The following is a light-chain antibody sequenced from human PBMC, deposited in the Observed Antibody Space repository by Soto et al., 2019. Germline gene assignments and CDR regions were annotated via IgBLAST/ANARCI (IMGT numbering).Light chain of an antibody. CDR2: DAS. Sequence: EIVFTQSPATLPLSTGERATLSCRASQSVSSYLAWYQQKPGQAPRLLIYDASNRATGIPDRFSGSGSGTDFTITISRLEPEDLAVYYCQQRSEWPITVGQGTRLEIK. CDR1: QSVSSY. V-gene: IGKV3-11*01. J-gene: IGKJ5*01. CDR3: QQRSEWPIT.